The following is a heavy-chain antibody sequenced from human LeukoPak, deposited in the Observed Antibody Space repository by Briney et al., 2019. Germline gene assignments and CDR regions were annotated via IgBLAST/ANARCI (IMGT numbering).Heavy chain of an antibody. V-gene: IGHV3-7*01. CDR3: ATAAFPADY. CDR2: IKHDAREK. Sequence: PGGSLRLSCTASGFTFSSYCMTWVRQAPGKGLEWVANIKHDAREKYYVDSVKGRFTISRDNAKNSLYLQMNSLRAEDTARYYCATAAFPADYWGRGALLTVSS. D-gene: IGHD2-21*01. J-gene: IGHJ4*02. CDR1: GFTFSSYC.